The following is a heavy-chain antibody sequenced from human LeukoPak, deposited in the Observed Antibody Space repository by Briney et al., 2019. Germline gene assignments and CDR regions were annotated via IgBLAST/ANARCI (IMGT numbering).Heavy chain of an antibody. CDR1: GFTFSSYA. CDR2: ISGSGGST. Sequence: SGGSLRLSCAASGFTFSSYAMSWVRQAPGKGLEWVSAISGSGGSTYYADSVRGRFTISRDNSKNTLYLQMNSLRAEDTAVYYCAKAPGSGSYFNWGQGTLVTVSS. V-gene: IGHV3-23*01. CDR3: AKAPGSGSYFN. D-gene: IGHD1-26*01. J-gene: IGHJ4*02.